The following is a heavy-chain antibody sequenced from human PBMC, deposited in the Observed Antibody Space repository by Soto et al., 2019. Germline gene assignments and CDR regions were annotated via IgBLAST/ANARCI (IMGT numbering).Heavy chain of an antibody. CDR1: GGSFSAYY. CDR2: INHSGST. Sequence: QVQLQQWGAGLLKPSETLSLTCAVYGGSFSAYYWSWIRQPPGKGLEWIGEINHSGSTNYNPSLKSRVTISGDTSKNQFSLKLSSVTAADTAVYYCARGQSSLLLDCWGQGILVTVSS. V-gene: IGHV4-34*01. CDR3: ARGQSSLLLDC. J-gene: IGHJ4*02. D-gene: IGHD2-8*02.